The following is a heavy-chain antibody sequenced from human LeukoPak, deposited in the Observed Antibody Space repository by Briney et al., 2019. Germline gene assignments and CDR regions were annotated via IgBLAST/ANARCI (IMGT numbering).Heavy chain of an antibody. V-gene: IGHV4-4*07. CDR1: GGSISSYY. J-gene: IGHJ6*02. CDR2: IYTSGST. Sequence: SETLSLTCTVSGGSISSYYWSGIRQPAGKGREGIGRIYTSGSTNYNPSLKSRVTMSLDTSKNQFSLKLSSVTAADTAVYYCARTIVDAYYYYYGMDVWGQGTTVTVSS. CDR3: ARTIVDAYYYYYGMDV. D-gene: IGHD3-22*01.